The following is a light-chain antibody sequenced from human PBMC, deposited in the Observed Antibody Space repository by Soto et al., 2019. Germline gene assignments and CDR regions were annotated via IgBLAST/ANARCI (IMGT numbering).Light chain of an antibody. CDR3: SSFTTSDTYV. Sequence: QSVLTQPPSVSGSPGQSVTISCTGTSSDIGSYNRVSWYQQPPGAAPKLMICEVNNRSSGVPERFSGSKSGNTASLTIFGLQAEDEADYYCSSFTTSDTYVFGTGTKLTVL. J-gene: IGLJ1*01. CDR2: EVN. V-gene: IGLV2-18*02. CDR1: SSDIGSYNR.